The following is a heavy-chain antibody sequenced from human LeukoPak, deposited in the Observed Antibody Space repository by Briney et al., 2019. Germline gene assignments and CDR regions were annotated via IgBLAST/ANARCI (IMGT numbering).Heavy chain of an antibody. CDR1: GYTFTSYD. J-gene: IGHJ6*03. V-gene: IGHV1-8*01. D-gene: IGHD6-25*01. Sequence: GASVKVSCTASGYTFTSYDINWVRHATGQGLEWMGWMNPNSANTGYAQKFQGRVTMTRTTSISTAYMELSSLRSEDTAVYYCARGNSGFRRTYYMDVWGKGTTVTVSS. CDR3: ARGNSGFRRTYYMDV. CDR2: MNPNSANT.